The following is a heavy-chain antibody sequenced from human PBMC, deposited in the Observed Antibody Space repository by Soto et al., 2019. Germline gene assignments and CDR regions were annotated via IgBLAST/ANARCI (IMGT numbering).Heavy chain of an antibody. J-gene: IGHJ4*02. Sequence: SVKVSCKASGCTFSSYAISWVRQAPGQGLEWMGGIIPIFGTANYAQKFQGRVTITADESTSTAYMELSSLRSEDTAGYYCARRGEYQPLSGITGTFDYWGQGTLVTVSS. V-gene: IGHV1-69*13. D-gene: IGHD1-7*01. CDR1: GCTFSSYA. CDR3: ARRGEYQPLSGITGTFDY. CDR2: IIPIFGTA.